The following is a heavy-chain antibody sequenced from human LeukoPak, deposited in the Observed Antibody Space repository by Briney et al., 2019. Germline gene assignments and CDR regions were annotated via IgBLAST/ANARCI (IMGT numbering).Heavy chain of an antibody. CDR1: GYAFTTYC. J-gene: IGHJ4*02. CDR3: VRGTPTPGMDY. D-gene: IGHD3-10*01. CDR2: IDTNTGKP. Sequence: ASVKVSCKASGYAFTTYCINWVRQAPGQGLEWMGWIDTNTGKPAYVQGFTGRFAFSLDTSVSTAYLQITSLKADDTAAYYCVRGTPTPGMDYWGQGTQVTVSS. V-gene: IGHV7-4-1*02.